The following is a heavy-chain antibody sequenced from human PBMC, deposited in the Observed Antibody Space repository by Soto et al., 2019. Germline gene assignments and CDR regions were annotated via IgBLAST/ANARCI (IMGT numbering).Heavy chain of an antibody. CDR3: AKVPCCGGDHHYYYYGMDV. D-gene: IGHD2-21*02. CDR1: GFTFSSYA. J-gene: IGHJ6*02. CDR2: ISGSGGST. Sequence: EVQLLESGGGLVQPGGSLRLSCAASGFTFSSYAMSWVRQAPGKGLEWVSAISGSGGSTYYADSVKGRFTISRDNSKNTLYLQMNSLRAEDTAVYYCAKVPCCGGDHHYYYYGMDVWGRGTTVTVSS. V-gene: IGHV3-23*01.